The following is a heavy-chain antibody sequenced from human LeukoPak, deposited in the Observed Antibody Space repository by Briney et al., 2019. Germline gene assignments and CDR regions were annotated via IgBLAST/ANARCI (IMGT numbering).Heavy chain of an antibody. J-gene: IGHJ5*02. D-gene: IGHD1-7*01. CDR1: GGTFTTYA. Sequence: GASVKVSCKASGGTFTTYAINWGRQAPGQGLEGRGGIFPIFGSSNYAQYFQGRVTITADEPTSTAYMELGSLRSEDTAVYYCARVTHTELSAWFDPWGQGTLVTVSS. V-gene: IGHV1-69*13. CDR2: IFPIFGSS. CDR3: ARVTHTELSAWFDP.